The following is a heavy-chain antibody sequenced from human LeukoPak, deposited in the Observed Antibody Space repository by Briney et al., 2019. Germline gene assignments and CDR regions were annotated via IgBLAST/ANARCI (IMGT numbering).Heavy chain of an antibody. CDR1: GFTFSSYS. J-gene: IGHJ4*02. V-gene: IGHV3-48*01. CDR2: ISSSSSTI. D-gene: IGHD6-19*01. Sequence: GGSLRLSCAASGFTFSSYSMNWVRQAPGKGLEWVSYISSSSSTIYYADSVKGRFTISRDNAKNSLYLQMNSLRAEDTAVYYCARDRESSGWSFDYWGQGTLVTASS. CDR3: ARDRESSGWSFDY.